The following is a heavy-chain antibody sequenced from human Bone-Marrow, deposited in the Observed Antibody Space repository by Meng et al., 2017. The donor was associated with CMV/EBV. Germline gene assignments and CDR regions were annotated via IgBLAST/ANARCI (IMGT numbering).Heavy chain of an antibody. CDR1: GGSISSYY. Sequence: SETLSLTCTVPGGSISSYYWSWIRQPPGKGLEWIGYIYYRGGTNYNPSLKSRVNISVDTSKNQFSLKLSSVTAADTAVYYCARGPADYWGQGTLVTVSS. J-gene: IGHJ4*02. CDR2: IYYRGGT. CDR3: ARGPADY. V-gene: IGHV4-59*01.